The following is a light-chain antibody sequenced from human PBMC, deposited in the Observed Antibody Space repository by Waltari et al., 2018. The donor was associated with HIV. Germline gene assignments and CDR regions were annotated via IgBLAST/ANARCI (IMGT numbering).Light chain of an antibody. J-gene: IGLJ2*01. CDR3: CSYAGSSTTVL. V-gene: IGLV2-23*02. Sequence: QSALTQPASLSWSPGQSIPISFPCTSSYVWGYKLFSWYQQNPGKAPKLMIYEVSKRPSGVSNRFSGSKSANTASLTISGLQAEDEADYYCCSYAGSSTTVLFGGGTKLTVL. CDR1: SSYVWGYKL. CDR2: EVS.